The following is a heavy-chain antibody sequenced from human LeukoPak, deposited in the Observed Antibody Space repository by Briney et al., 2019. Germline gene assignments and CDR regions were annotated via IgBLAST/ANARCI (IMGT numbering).Heavy chain of an antibody. CDR3: ARDVLDAFAV. Sequence: GGSLRLSCAASGFTVSNYYMSWVRQAPGKGLEGVSVFFSGGSTYYADSVQGRFTISRDDSENTLYLQMNNLGAADTAVYYCARDVLDAFAVWGQGPMVTVSS. CDR1: GFTVSNYY. V-gene: IGHV3-53*01. D-gene: IGHD2-8*01. CDR2: FFSGGST. J-gene: IGHJ3*01.